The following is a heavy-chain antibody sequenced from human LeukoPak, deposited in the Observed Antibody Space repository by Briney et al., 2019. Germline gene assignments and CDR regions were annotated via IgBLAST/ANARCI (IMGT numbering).Heavy chain of an antibody. CDR1: GFSFSSYG. V-gene: IGHV3-30*02. CDR3: AKGLEWERLTGHDAFDI. D-gene: IGHD1-26*01. CDR2: IPFDGNNN. J-gene: IGHJ3*02. Sequence: GGSLRLSCAGSGFSFSSYGMQWVRQAPGKGLEWVAFIPFDGNNNDYADSVRGRFTISRDNSKNTLYLQMNSLRGEDTAVYYCAKGLEWERLTGHDAFDIWGQGTMVTVSS.